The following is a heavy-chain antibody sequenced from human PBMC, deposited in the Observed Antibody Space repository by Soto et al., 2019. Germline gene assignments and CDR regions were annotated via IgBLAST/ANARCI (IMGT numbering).Heavy chain of an antibody. CDR3: ARGLLRMSTTRHQFDY. CDR2: INPNHGGT. Sequence: VKIACKASGYNYSEDHGDRVLQDHRQGLEWMRWINPNHGGTNYAQRLQGWVTMARDPSITTAYMELTSLESDVTAMYYCARGLLRMSTTRHQFDYWGARTLVTVSS. V-gene: IGHV1-2*04. CDR1: GYNYSEDH. J-gene: IGHJ4*01. D-gene: IGHD1-1*01.